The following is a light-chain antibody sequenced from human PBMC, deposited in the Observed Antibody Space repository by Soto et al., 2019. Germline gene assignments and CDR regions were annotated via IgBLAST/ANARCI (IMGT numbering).Light chain of an antibody. Sequence: EIVLTQSPGTLSLSPGERATLSCRASQSVSSSYLAWYQQKPGQAPRLLIYGASSRATGIPDRFSGSGSETYFTLTISRLEPEDFAVYYCQQYGSSPTFGQGTKLEIK. CDR1: QSVSSSY. V-gene: IGKV3-20*01. CDR2: GAS. CDR3: QQYGSSPT. J-gene: IGKJ2*01.